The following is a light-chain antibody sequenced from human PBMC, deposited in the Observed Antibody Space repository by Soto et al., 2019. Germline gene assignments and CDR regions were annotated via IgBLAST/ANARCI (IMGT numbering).Light chain of an antibody. CDR2: NAS. V-gene: IGKV3-15*01. CDR1: QGVGRT. CDR3: QKYGSSQFT. Sequence: EIVMTQSPATLSVSPGETVTLSCWASQGVGRTVAWYQQKPGQTPRLLISNASTRATGIPARFSGSGSGTEFTLPNNSLQSEDSAVYYCQKYGSSQFTFGPGTKVNIK. J-gene: IGKJ3*01.